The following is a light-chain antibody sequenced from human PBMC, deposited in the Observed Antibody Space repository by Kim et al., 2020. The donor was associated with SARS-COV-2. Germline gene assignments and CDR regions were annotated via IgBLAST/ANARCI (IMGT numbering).Light chain of an antibody. CDR3: MQALQIPLT. J-gene: IGKJ4*01. Sequence: DIVMTQSPLSLPVTPGEPASISCRSSQSLLHSNGYYYLDWYLQKPGHSPQLLIYLGSNRASGVPDRFSGSGSGTDFTLKISRVEAEDVGVYYCMQALQIPLTFGGGTKVDIK. V-gene: IGKV2-28*01. CDR1: QSLLHSNGYYY. CDR2: LGS.